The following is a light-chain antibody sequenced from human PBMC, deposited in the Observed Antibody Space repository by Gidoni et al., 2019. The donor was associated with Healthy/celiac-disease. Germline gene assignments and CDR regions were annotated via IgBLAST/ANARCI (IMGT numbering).Light chain of an antibody. CDR2: DAS. J-gene: IGKJ5*01. CDR1: QDISNY. CDR3: QQYDNLRIT. Sequence: DIQMTPSPSSLSASVGDRVTITCQASQDISNYLNWYQQKPGKAPKLLIYDASNLETGVPSRFSGSGSGTDVTFTISSLQPEDIATYYCQQYDNLRITFGQXTRLEIK. V-gene: IGKV1-33*01.